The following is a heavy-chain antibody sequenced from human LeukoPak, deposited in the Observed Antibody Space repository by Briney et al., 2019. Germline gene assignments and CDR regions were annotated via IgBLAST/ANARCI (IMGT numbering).Heavy chain of an antibody. V-gene: IGHV1-69*01. CDR2: IIPIFGTA. CDR3: ARVGDYGDFVIDY. CDR1: GGTFSSYA. Sequence: ASVTVSCKASGGTFSSYAISWVRQAPGQGLEWMGGIIPIFGTANYAQKFQGRVTITADESTSTAYMELSSLRSEDTAVYYCARVGDYGDFVIDYWGQGTLVTVSS. J-gene: IGHJ4*02. D-gene: IGHD4-17*01.